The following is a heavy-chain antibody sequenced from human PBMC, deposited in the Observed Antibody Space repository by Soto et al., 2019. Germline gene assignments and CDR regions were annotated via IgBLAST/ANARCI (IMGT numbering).Heavy chain of an antibody. CDR3: ARSVAVPGAHIDY. D-gene: IGHD6-19*01. J-gene: IGHJ4*02. CDR1: GGSISGYY. CDR2: VYYSGGA. V-gene: IGHV4-59*01. Sequence: SETLSLTCTVSGGSISGYYWSWIRQPPGKGLEWIGNVYYSGGAKYNPSVKRRVSISVDTSKNEFSLRLSSVTAADTAVYFCARSVAVPGAHIDYWGQGTQVTVSS.